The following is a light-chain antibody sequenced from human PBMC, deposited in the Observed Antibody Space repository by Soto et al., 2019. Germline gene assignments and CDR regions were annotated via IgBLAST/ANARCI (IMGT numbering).Light chain of an antibody. CDR3: QQYGSSPPVYT. CDR1: QSVSSSY. Sequence: ENVLTQSPGTLSLSPGERATLSCRASQSVSSSYLAWYQWRPGQAPRLLIYAASRRATGIPDRFSGSASGTDFTLTIDRLEPEDFAVYYCQQYGSSPPVYTFGQGSMLEIK. V-gene: IGKV3-20*01. CDR2: AAS. J-gene: IGKJ2*01.